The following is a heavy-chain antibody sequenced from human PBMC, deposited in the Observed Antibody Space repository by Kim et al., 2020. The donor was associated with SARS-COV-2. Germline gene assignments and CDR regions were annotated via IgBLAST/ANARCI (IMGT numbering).Heavy chain of an antibody. CDR2: ISSSSSTI. D-gene: IGHD3-22*01. J-gene: IGHJ4*02. CDR1: GFTFSSYS. V-gene: IGHV3-48*04. CDR3: AGYYDSSGYPELDY. Sequence: GGSLRLSCAASGFTFSSYSMNWVRQAPGKGLEWVSYISSSSSTIYYADSVKGRFTISRDNAKNSLYLRMNSLRAEDTAVYYCAGYYDSSGYPELDYWGQGTLVTVSS.